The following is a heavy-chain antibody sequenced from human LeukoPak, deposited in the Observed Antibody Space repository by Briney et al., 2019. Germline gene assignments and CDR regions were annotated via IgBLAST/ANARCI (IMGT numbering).Heavy chain of an antibody. V-gene: IGHV3-9*03. J-gene: IGHJ3*02. D-gene: IGHD6-13*01. CDR2: ISWNSGSI. CDR1: GFTFDDYA. CDR3: AKATLRIAAAHDAFDI. Sequence: GGSLRLSCAASGFTFDDYAMHWVRQAPGKGLEWVSDISWNSGSIGYADSVKGRFTISRDNAKNSLYLQMNSLRAEDMALYYCAKATLRIAAAHDAFDIWGQGTMVIVSS.